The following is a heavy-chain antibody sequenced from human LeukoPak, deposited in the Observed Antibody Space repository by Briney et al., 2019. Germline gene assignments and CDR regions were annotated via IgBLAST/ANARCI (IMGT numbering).Heavy chain of an antibody. V-gene: IGHV4-38-2*01. Sequence: SETLSLTCAVSGYSISSGYYWGWIRQPPGKGLEWIGSIYHSGSTYYNPSLKSRVTISVDTSKNQFSLKLSSVTAADTAVYYCARPRRSCSGGSCYYYYFDYWGQGTLVTVSS. J-gene: IGHJ4*02. CDR3: ARPRRSCSGGSCYYYYFDY. CDR2: IYHSGST. D-gene: IGHD2-15*01. CDR1: GYSISSGYY.